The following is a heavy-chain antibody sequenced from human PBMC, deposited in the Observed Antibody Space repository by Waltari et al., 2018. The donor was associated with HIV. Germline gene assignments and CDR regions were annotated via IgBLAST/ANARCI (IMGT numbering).Heavy chain of an antibody. D-gene: IGHD2-8*01. CDR3: ASLYCTNTVCLSP. J-gene: IGHJ5*02. Sequence: QVQLVESGGGVVQPGRSLRLSCAASGFTFSSYGMHWVRQAPGKGLEWVAVIWSDGTNKYYADSVKGRFTISRDNSKNTLYLQMNSLRAEDTALYYCASLYCTNTVCLSPWGQGTLVTVSS. V-gene: IGHV3-33*01. CDR1: GFTFSSYG. CDR2: IWSDGTNK.